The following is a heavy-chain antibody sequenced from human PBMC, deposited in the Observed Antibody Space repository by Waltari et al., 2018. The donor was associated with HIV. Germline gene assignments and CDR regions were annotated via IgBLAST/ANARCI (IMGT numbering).Heavy chain of an antibody. V-gene: IGHV1-2*02. CDR2: SNAFSGGN. CDR1: GYNFNSFY. D-gene: IGHD3-10*01. J-gene: IGHJ3*01. Sequence: VQLVQSGAQVKEPGDSVKVSCRASGYNFNSFYLHWVRQAPGQGLQWGVFSNAFSGGNKYAQKVRVRVTVTRDTSIDTSVMELTGLGSDDTAVYYCAKTYYGPTSYYNVGAFDVWGQGTMVSVSS. CDR3: AKTYYGPTSYYNVGAFDV.